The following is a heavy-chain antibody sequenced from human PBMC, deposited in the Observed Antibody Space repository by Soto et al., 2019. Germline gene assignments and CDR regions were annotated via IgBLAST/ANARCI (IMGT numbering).Heavy chain of an antibody. CDR1: GYTFISYY. V-gene: IGHV1-46*01. CDR3: ARDRVDCSGGNCWRSVEDT. Sequence: ASVKVSCKASGYTFISYYMHWVRQAPGQGLEWMGIIDPSGGGTSYAQKFQGRLTMTRDTSTSTVYMELSSLRSEDTAVYYCARDRVDCSGGNCWRSVEDTWGQGTLVTVSS. J-gene: IGHJ5*02. D-gene: IGHD2-15*01. CDR2: IDPSGGGT.